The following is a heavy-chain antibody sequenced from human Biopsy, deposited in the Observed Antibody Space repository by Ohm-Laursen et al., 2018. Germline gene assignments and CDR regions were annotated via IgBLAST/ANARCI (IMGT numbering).Heavy chain of an antibody. Sequence: TLSLTCRVSGASVKTSGYFWAWIRQRPGKGLEWIGYISYNGRTHYNPSLTSRLAISFDTSNNRISLQLRSVSVADTAAYYCVREPKTGTAEAWYFDLWGRGSPVTVPS. CDR3: VREPKTGTAEAWYFDL. D-gene: IGHD3-9*01. V-gene: IGHV4-31*03. J-gene: IGHJ2*01. CDR1: GASVKTSGYF. CDR2: ISYNGRT.